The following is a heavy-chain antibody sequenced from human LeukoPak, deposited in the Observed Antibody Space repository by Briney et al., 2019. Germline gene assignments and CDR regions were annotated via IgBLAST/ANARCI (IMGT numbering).Heavy chain of an antibody. Sequence: GGSLRLSCAASGFSFSTYSMNWVRQAPGKGLEWVSYVSFSSTTIYYADSVKGRFTISRDNAKNSLYLQMNSLRAEDTAVYYCARDLPMDVWGKGTTVTVSS. CDR2: VSFSSTTI. J-gene: IGHJ6*03. V-gene: IGHV3-48*04. CDR3: ARDLPMDV. CDR1: GFSFSTYS.